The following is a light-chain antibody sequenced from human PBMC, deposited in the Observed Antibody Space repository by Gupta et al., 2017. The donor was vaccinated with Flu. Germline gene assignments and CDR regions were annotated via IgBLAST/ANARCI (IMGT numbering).Light chain of an antibody. CDR2: GNN. CDR1: SLSTYY. CDR3: NSRDSSGNHQV. J-gene: IGLJ1*01. V-gene: IGLV3-19*01. Sequence: SSELTQDPAVSVALRQTVRITCQGDSLSTYYVNWYQQKPGQPPAPVIYGNNNRPSGIPDRFSGSNSGNTGSLTITGAQAEDEAEYYCNSRDSSGNHQVFGKGPRSPS.